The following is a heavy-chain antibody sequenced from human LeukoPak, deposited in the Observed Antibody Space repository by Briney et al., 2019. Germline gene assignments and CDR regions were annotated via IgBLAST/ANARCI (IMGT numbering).Heavy chain of an antibody. V-gene: IGHV3-74*03. J-gene: IGHJ6*02. CDR2: INSDGYSI. CDR3: ARSMEASSYYYGMDV. CDR1: GFTFSGYW. D-gene: IGHD2/OR15-2a*01. Sequence: GGSLRLSCAASGFTFSGYWMHWVRQAPGKGLVWVSRINSDGYSITYADSVKGRFTISRDNAKNTLYLQMNSLRPEDTAVYYCARSMEASSYYYGMDVWGQGTTVTVSS.